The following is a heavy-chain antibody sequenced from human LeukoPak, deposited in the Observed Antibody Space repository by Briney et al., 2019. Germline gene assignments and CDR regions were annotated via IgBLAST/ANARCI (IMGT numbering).Heavy chain of an antibody. J-gene: IGHJ5*01. CDR1: GYSFSNYW. CDR2: IYPGDSDT. V-gene: IGHV5-51*01. D-gene: IGHD6-25*01. CDR3: ARRQAAAVNWFDS. Sequence: GESLKISCKGSGYSFSNYWIAWVRQMPGKGLEWIGIIYPGDSDTKYSRSFQGQVIISADKSTTTAYPQWSSLKASDTAMYYCARRQAAAVNWFDSWGQGTLVTVSS.